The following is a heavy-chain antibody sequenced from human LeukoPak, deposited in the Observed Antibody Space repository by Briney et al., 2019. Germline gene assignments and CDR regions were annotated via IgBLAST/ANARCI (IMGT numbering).Heavy chain of an antibody. V-gene: IGHV3-7*01. Sequence: GGSLRLSCAASGFTFSNYWMSWVRQAPGKGLEWVANIKQDGSEKYYVDSVKGRFTISRDNAKNSLYLQMNSLRAEDTAVYYCARDRWGYSYGGDWGQGTLVAVSS. J-gene: IGHJ4*02. D-gene: IGHD5-18*01. CDR2: IKQDGSEK. CDR3: ARDRWGYSYGGD. CDR1: GFTFSNYW.